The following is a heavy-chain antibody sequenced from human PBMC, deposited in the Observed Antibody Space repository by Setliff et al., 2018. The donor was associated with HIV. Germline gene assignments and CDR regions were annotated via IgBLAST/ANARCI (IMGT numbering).Heavy chain of an antibody. CDR1: GFTFDDYA. CDR3: AKTTGSVLGTYYFDS. CDR2: INWNGGRT. J-gene: IGHJ4*02. D-gene: IGHD3-16*01. Sequence: PGGSLRLSCAASGFTFDDYAMYWVRQAPGKALEWVSLINWNGGRTFYSDSVKGRFTISRDNSENFLYLQMHSLRLDDTAIYYCAKTTGSVLGTYYFDSWDQGTRVTVSS. V-gene: IGHV3-43D*03.